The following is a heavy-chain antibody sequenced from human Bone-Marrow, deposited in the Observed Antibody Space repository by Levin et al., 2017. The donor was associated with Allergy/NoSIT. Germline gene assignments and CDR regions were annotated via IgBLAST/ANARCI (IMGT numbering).Heavy chain of an antibody. V-gene: IGHV1-8*01. Sequence: ASVKVSCKTSGYTFTSYNVYWVRQAPGQGLEWMGYINPNSGSTGYAQKFQGRVTMTRNSSINTAYMELSGLRLEDTAIYYCASGDCYSGSCYGPDWFDPWGQGTQVTVSS. CDR1: GYTFTSYN. D-gene: IGHD2/OR15-2a*01. CDR2: INPNSGST. CDR3: ASGDCYSGSCYGPDWFDP. J-gene: IGHJ5*02.